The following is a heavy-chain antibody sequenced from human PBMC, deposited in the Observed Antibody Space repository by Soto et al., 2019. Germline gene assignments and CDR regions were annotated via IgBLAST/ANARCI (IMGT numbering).Heavy chain of an antibody. CDR1: GGTSSSYA. D-gene: IGHD6-6*01. V-gene: IGHV1-69*13. J-gene: IGHJ6*02. CDR3: ASYSSSSFDYYYGMDV. CDR2: IIPIFGTA. Sequence: SVKVSCKASGGTSSSYAISWVRQAPGQGLEWMGGIIPIFGTANYAQKFQGRVTITADESTSTAYMELSSLRSEDTAVYYCASYSSSSFDYYYGMDVWGQGTTVTSP.